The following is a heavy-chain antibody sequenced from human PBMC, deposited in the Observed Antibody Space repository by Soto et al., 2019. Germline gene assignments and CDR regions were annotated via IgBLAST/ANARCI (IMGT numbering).Heavy chain of an antibody. Sequence: QVQLVQSGAEVKKPGSSVKVSCKASGGTFSSYAINWVRQAPGQGLEWMGGIIRIFGTPDYAQRFQGIVTMTADESTSTAYMELSSLRSEDTAVYYCARQGSNVYYYCGRDVGGQGTTVTVSS. D-gene: IGHD3-10*01. CDR3: ARQGSNVYYYCGRDV. CDR2: IIRIFGTP. CDR1: GGTFSSYA. V-gene: IGHV1-69*12. J-gene: IGHJ6*02.